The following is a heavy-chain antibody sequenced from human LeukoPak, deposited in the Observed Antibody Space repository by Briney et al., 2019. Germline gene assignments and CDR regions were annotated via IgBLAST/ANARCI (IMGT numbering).Heavy chain of an antibody. J-gene: IGHJ4*02. D-gene: IGHD2-2*01. CDR2: ISAYNGNT. V-gene: IGHV1-18*01. CDR1: GYTFTSYG. Sequence: VASVKVSCKASGYTFTSYGISWVRQAPGQGLEWMGWISAYNGNTNYAQKLQGRVTMTTDTSTSTAYMELRSLRSDDTAVYYCARWPIVVVPAAIGGFDYWGQGTLVTVSS. CDR3: ARWPIVVVPAAIGGFDY.